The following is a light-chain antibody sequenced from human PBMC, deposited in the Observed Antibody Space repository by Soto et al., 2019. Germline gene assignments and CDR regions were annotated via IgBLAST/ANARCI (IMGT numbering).Light chain of an antibody. CDR1: QTIFSW. V-gene: IGKV1-5*03. CDR3: QQYNSYPYS. CDR2: KAS. J-gene: IGKJ2*03. Sequence: IQMTQSPSTLSASVGDRVSITCRASQTIFSWLAWYQQKPGKAPTLVIYKASSLESGVPSRYSGSGSGTEFTLTIRGLQPVEFATYYFQQYNSYPYSFGQGTKLEIK.